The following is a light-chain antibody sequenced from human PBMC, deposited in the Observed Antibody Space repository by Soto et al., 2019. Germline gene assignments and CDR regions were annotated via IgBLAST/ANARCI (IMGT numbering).Light chain of an antibody. Sequence: DIQLTQSPSFLSASVGDRVTITCRASQDINSYLAWYQQKPGKAPKLLIYAASTVQSAVPSRFRGGGSGTEFTLTISSLQTEDFATYYCQQLSTSPRTFGQGTRVEF. CDR3: QQLSTSPRT. CDR1: QDINSY. V-gene: IGKV1-9*01. J-gene: IGKJ1*01. CDR2: AAS.